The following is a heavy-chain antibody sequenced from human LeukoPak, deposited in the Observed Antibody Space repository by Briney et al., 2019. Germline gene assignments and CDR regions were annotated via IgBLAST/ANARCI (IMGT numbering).Heavy chain of an antibody. CDR1: GYTLTELS. J-gene: IGHJ4*02. CDR2: FDSEDGET. Sequence: ASVKVSCKVSGYTLTELSMHWVRQAPGKGLEWMGGFDSEDGETIYAQKFQGRVTMTEDTSTDTAYMELSSLRSEDTAVYYCATDFGPYYYDSSGYPYWGQGTLVTVSS. V-gene: IGHV1-24*01. D-gene: IGHD3-22*01. CDR3: ATDFGPYYYDSSGYPY.